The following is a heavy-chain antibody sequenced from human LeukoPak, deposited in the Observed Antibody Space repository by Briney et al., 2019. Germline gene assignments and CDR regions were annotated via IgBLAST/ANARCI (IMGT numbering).Heavy chain of an antibody. V-gene: IGHV3-21*04. D-gene: IGHD3-22*01. CDR3: ATALYYYDSSGSYYFDY. CDR1: GFTFSSYS. CDR2: ISSSSSYI. J-gene: IGHJ4*02. Sequence: GGSLRLSCAASGFTFSSYSMNWVRQAPGKGLEWVSSISSSSSYIYYADSVKGRFTISRDNSKNTLYLQMNSLRAEDTAVYYCATALYYYDSSGSYYFDYWGQGTLVPVSS.